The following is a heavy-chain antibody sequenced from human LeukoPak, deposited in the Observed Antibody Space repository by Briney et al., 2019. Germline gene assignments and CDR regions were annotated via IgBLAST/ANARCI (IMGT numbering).Heavy chain of an antibody. J-gene: IGHJ4*02. Sequence: GGSLRLSCAASGSTFSSYAMHWVRQAPGKGLEWVAVISYDGSNKYYADSVKGRFTISRDNSKNTLYLQMNSLRAEDTAVYYCARDEGTVTTYNYWGQGTLVTVSS. D-gene: IGHD4-17*01. CDR2: ISYDGSNK. CDR1: GSTFSSYA. CDR3: ARDEGTVTTYNY. V-gene: IGHV3-30*04.